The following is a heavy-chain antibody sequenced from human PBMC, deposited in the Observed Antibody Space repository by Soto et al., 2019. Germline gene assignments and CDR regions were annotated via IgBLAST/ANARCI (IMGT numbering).Heavy chain of an antibody. CDR3: AGKYYYDSSGYPFDY. CDR1: GFTFSSYA. Sequence: PGGSLRLSCAASGFTFSSYAMSWVRQAPGKGLEWVSAISGSGGSTYYADSVKGRFTISRDNSKNTLYLQMNSLRAEDTAVYYCAGKYYYDSSGYPFDYWGQGTLVTVSS. D-gene: IGHD3-22*01. V-gene: IGHV3-23*01. J-gene: IGHJ4*02. CDR2: ISGSGGST.